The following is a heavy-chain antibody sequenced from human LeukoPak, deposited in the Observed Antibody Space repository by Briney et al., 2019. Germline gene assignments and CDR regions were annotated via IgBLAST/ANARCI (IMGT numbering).Heavy chain of an antibody. CDR1: GFTFSSYE. CDR2: INHSGST. V-gene: IGHV4-34*01. J-gene: IGHJ4*02. CDR3: ARFGVAAAAFDY. D-gene: IGHD6-13*01. Sequence: PGGSLRLSCAASGFTFSSYEMNWVRQAPGKGLEWIGEINHSGSTNYNPSLKSRVAISVDTSKNQFSLNLSSLTAADTAVYYCARFGVAAAAFDYWGQGTLVTVSS.